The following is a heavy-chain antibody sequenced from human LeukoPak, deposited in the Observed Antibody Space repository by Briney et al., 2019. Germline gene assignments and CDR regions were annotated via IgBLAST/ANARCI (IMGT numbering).Heavy chain of an antibody. CDR3: ARGSGSYISFAFDI. CDR1: GGSISSSNW. Sequence: SETLSLTCAVSGGSISSSNWWSWVRPPPGKGLEWIGEIYHSGSTNYNPSLKSRVTISVDKSKNQFSLKLSSVTAADTAVYYCARGSGSYISFAFDIWGQGTMVTVSS. V-gene: IGHV4-4*02. J-gene: IGHJ3*02. D-gene: IGHD1-26*01. CDR2: IYHSGST.